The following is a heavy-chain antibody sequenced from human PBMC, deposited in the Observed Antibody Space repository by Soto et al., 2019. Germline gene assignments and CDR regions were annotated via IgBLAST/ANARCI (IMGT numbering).Heavy chain of an antibody. V-gene: IGHV3-30*18. D-gene: IGHD6-13*01. CDR3: AKDGEAAEVPYYYYYGMDV. CDR2: ISYDGSNK. Sequence: GGSLRLSCAASGFTFSSYGMHWVRQSPGKGLEWVAVISYDGSNKYYADSVKGRFTISRDNSKNTLYLQMNSLRAEDTAVYYCAKDGEAAEVPYYYYYGMDVWGQGTTVTVSS. J-gene: IGHJ6*02. CDR1: GFTFSSYG.